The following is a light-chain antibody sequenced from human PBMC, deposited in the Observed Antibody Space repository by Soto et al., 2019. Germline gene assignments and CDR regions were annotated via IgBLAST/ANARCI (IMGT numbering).Light chain of an antibody. CDR3: QQYNNWPWT. J-gene: IGKJ1*01. Sequence: EIVMTQSPATLSVSPGERATLSRRASQSVSSNLAWYQQKPGQAPRLLIYGASTRATGIPARFSGSRSGTEFTLTISSLQSADFAVYYCQQYNNWPWTFGQGTKVEIK. CDR1: QSVSSN. CDR2: GAS. V-gene: IGKV3-15*01.